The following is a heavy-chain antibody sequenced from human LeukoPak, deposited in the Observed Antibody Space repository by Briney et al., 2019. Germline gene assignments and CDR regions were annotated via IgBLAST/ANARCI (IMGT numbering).Heavy chain of an antibody. V-gene: IGHV4-59*01. CDR3: ARVRTFYGDADY. Sequence: SETLSLTCTVSGGSISSYYWSWIRQPPGKRLEWIGYIYYSGSTNYNPSLKSRVTISVDTSKNQFSLKLSSVTAADTAVYYCARVRTFYGDADYWGQGTLVTVSS. D-gene: IGHD4-17*01. J-gene: IGHJ4*02. CDR2: IYYSGST. CDR1: GGSISSYY.